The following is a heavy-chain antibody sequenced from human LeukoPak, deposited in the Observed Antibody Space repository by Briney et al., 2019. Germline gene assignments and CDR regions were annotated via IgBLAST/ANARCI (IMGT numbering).Heavy chain of an antibody. J-gene: IGHJ4*02. D-gene: IGHD4-17*01. CDR3: ARDLWTTVTTPGNY. CDR2: IYSGGST. V-gene: IGHV3-66*01. Sequence: GGSPRLSCAASGFTVSSNYMSWVRQAPGKGLEWVSVIYSGGSTYYADSVKGRFTISRDNSKNTLYLQMNSLRAEDTAVYYCARDLWTTVTTPGNYWGQGTLVTVSS. CDR1: GFTVSSNY.